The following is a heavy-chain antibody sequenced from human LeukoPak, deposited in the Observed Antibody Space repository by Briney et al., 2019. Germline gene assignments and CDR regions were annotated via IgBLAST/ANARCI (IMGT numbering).Heavy chain of an antibody. CDR2: INWNGGTT. J-gene: IGHJ4*02. D-gene: IGHD1-26*01. V-gene: IGHV3-20*04. CDR1: GLTFDDYG. CDR3: GRNSGANVYTYSFQY. Sequence: GGSLRLSCVASGLTFDDYGMSWVRQAPGKGLEWVSGINWNGGTTTYADSVKGRFTISRDNAKNSLYLQMNSLRVEDTAFYYCGRNSGANVYTYSFQYWGRGTLVTVSS.